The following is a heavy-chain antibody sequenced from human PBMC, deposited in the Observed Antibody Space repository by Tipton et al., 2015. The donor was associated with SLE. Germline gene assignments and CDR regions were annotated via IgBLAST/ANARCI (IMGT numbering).Heavy chain of an antibody. D-gene: IGHD6-19*01. CDR1: GDSLSSSY. Sequence: TLSLTCIVSGDSLSSSYWGWSRQPPGKGLEWSGSFYDSWHINYNPSLRSRVTMSIDTPKSQFFLKVSFMTAAETAEYYCAKGSGWYKDWGQGMLVTVSS. CDR3: AKGSGWYKD. J-gene: IGHJ4*02. CDR2: FYDSWHI. V-gene: IGHV4-59*01.